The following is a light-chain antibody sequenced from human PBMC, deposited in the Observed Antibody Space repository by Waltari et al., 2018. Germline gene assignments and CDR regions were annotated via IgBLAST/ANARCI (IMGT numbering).Light chain of an antibody. V-gene: IGLV2-23*02. J-gene: IGLJ3*02. CDR1: SNDIGTYKF. Sequence: QSALTQPASVSGSPGQSITISCTGTSNDIGTYKFVSWYPQHPGKAPKLIIYEFNQRPSGISNRFSGSKSGNTAALTISGLQTEDEADYFCCSYVTGDTWVFGGGTKVAVL. CDR3: CSYVTGDTWV. CDR2: EFN.